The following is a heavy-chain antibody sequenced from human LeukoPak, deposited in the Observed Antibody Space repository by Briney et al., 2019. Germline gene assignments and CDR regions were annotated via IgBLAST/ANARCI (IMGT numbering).Heavy chain of an antibody. Sequence: EGSLRLSCAASGFTFSSYAMHWVRQAPGKGLEWVAVISYDGSNKYYADSVKGRFTISRDNSKNTLYLQMNSLRAEDTAVYYCARAGYGSGSRNWFDPWGQGTLVTVSS. CDR2: ISYDGSNK. D-gene: IGHD3-10*01. V-gene: IGHV3-30-3*01. J-gene: IGHJ5*02. CDR1: GFTFSSYA. CDR3: ARAGYGSGSRNWFDP.